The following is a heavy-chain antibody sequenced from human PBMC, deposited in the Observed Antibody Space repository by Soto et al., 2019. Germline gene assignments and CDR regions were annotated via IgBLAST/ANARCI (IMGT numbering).Heavy chain of an antibody. D-gene: IGHD3-10*01. CDR3: ARKSLGFYGSGSLFDY. Sequence: SETLSLTCTVSGGSISSYYWSWIRQPPGKGLEWIGYIYYSGSTNYNPSLKSRVTISVDTSKNQFYLKLSSVTAADTAVYYCARKSLGFYGSGSLFDYWGQGTLVTVSS. CDR1: GGSISSYY. V-gene: IGHV4-59*08. J-gene: IGHJ4*02. CDR2: IYYSGST.